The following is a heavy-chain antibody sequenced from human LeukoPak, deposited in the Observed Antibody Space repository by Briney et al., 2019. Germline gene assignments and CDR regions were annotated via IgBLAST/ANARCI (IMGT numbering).Heavy chain of an antibody. D-gene: IGHD3-3*01. Sequence: GGSLRLSCAASGFTFSSYSMNWVRQAPGEGLEWVSSISSSRSYIYYADSVRGRFTVSRDNAKNSLYLQMNSLRAEDTAVYYCARDVHYDFWTGYYSTWPLGYWGQGTLVTVSP. CDR3: ARDVHYDFWTGYYSTWPLGY. CDR1: GFTFSSYS. CDR2: ISSSRSYI. V-gene: IGHV3-21*01. J-gene: IGHJ4*02.